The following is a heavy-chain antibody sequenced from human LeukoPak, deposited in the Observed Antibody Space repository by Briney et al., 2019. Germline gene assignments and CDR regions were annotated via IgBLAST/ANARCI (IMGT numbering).Heavy chain of an antibody. Sequence: GGSLRLSCAASGFTFSSYSMNWVRQAPGKGLEWFSSISSSSSYIYYADSVKGRFTISRDNAKNSLYLQMNSLRAEDTAVYHCARGYFDYVAVQFYPWGQGTLVTV. V-gene: IGHV3-21*01. D-gene: IGHD4-17*01. CDR1: GFTFSSYS. CDR3: ARGYFDYVAVQFYP. J-gene: IGHJ5*02. CDR2: ISSSSSYI.